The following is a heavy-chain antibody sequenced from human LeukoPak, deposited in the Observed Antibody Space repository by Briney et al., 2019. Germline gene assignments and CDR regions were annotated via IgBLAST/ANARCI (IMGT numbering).Heavy chain of an antibody. J-gene: IGHJ6*04. Sequence: GGSLRLSCAASGFTFSSYGMHWVRQAPGKGLEWVAFIRYDGSNKYYADCVKGRLTISRDNSKNTLYLQMNSLRAEDTAVYYCASKPKYTVNPVDVWGKGTTVTVSS. V-gene: IGHV3-30*02. CDR1: GFTFSSYG. CDR2: IRYDGSNK. D-gene: IGHD4-11*01. CDR3: ASKPKYTVNPVDV.